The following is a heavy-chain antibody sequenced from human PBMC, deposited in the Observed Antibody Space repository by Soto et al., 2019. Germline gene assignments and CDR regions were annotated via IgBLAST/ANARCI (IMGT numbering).Heavy chain of an antibody. CDR2: IIPIFGTA. V-gene: IGHV1-69*13. CDR1: GGTFSSYA. J-gene: IGHJ3*02. Sequence: ASVKVSCKASGGTFSSYAISWVRLAPGQGLEWMGGIIPIFGTANYAQKFQGRVTITADESTSTAYMELSSLRSEDTAVYYCARSYSGSPFDAFDIWGQGTMVTVSS. CDR3: ARSYSGSPFDAFDI. D-gene: IGHD1-26*01.